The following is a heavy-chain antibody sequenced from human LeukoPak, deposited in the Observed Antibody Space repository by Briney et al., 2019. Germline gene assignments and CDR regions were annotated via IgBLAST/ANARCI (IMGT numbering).Heavy chain of an antibody. CDR3: ARDTRNYYDSSGFFDY. V-gene: IGHV5-51*01. CDR1: GYSFTTYW. CDR2: IYPGDSDT. J-gene: IGHJ4*02. Sequence: GESLKISCKGSGYSFTTYWIGWVRQMPGKGLEWMGIIYPGDSDTRYSPSFQGQVTISAGKFISTAYLQWSSLKASDTAMYYCARDTRNYYDSSGFFDYWGQGTLVTVSS. D-gene: IGHD3-22*01.